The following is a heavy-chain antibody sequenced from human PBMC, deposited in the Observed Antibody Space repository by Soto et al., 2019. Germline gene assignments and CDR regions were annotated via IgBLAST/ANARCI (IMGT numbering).Heavy chain of an antibody. CDR2: ISAYNGNT. CDR1: GYTFASYA. Sequence: QVQLVQSGAEVKKPGASVKVSCKASGYTFASYAISWMRQAPGQGLEWMGWISAYNGNTNYAQKLQGRVPMTTDTATSTAYMQLRSLRSDDTAVYCCARDPPPPDCWGQGTLVTVSS. V-gene: IGHV1-18*01. CDR3: ARDPPPPDC. J-gene: IGHJ4*02.